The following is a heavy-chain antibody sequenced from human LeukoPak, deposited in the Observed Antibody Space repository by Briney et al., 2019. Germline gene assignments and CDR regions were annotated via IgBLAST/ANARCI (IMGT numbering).Heavy chain of an antibody. CDR1: GGSISSYY. D-gene: IGHD2-2*01. J-gene: IGHJ6*03. CDR3: ARQCSSSWDPNHYYYYMDV. V-gene: IGHV4-4*07. Sequence: SETLSLTCTVSGGSISSYYWNWIRQPAGKGLEWIGRIYPSGSTDYNPSLKGRVTMSVDTSKKQFSLKLSSVTAADTAVYYCARQCSSSWDPNHYYYYMDVWGKGTTVTVSS. CDR2: IYPSGST.